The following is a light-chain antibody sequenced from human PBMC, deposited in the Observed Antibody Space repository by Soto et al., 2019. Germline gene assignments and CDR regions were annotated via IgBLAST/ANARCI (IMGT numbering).Light chain of an antibody. CDR2: DVT. J-gene: IGLJ2*01. V-gene: IGLV2-11*01. CDR1: IRDVGIYNY. CDR3: CSYAGNYTLL. Sequence: QSALTQPRSVSGSPGQSVTVSCTGTIRDVGIYNYVSWYQQRPGTAPKVMIYDVTKRPSGVPDRFSGSKSANTASLTISGLQADDEADYYCCSYAGNYTLLFGGGTKLTVL.